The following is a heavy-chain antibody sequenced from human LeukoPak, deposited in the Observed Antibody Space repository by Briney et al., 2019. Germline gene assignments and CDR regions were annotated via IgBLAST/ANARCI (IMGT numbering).Heavy chain of an antibody. J-gene: IGHJ4*02. CDR3: AKASSYSSGWYNY. CDR2: IFTGGGT. D-gene: IGHD6-19*01. V-gene: IGHV3-53*01. CDR1: GFSVRTNF. Sequence: GGSLRLSCAVSGFSVRTNFMSWVRQAPGRGLEWVSVIFTGGGTDHADSVKGRFTISRDNSKNTLSLQMNSLRAEDTAVYYCAKASSYSSGWYNYWGQGTLVTVSS.